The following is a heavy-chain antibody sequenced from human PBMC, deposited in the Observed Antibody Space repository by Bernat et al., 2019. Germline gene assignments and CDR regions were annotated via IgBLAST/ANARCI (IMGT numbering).Heavy chain of an antibody. CDR2: IWYDGSNK. V-gene: IGHV3-33*01. CDR1: GFTFSSYG. D-gene: IGHD3-22*01. Sequence: QVQLVESGGGVVQPGRSLRLSCAASGFTFSSYGMHWVRQAPGKGLEWVAVIWYDGSNKYYADSVKGRFTISRDNSKNTLYLQMNSLRAEDTAVYYCARGSGYAEYFQHWGQGTLVTDSS. CDR3: ARGSGYAEYFQH. J-gene: IGHJ1*01.